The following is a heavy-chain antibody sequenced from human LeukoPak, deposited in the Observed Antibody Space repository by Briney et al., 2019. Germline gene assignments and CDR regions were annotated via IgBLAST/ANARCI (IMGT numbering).Heavy chain of an antibody. CDR3: ARPTSIIPASNIYYYYYAMDL. CDR1: GYTFTSYY. D-gene: IGHD2-2*01. Sequence: GATLKVSCKASGYTFTSYYVHWVRQAPGQGLEWMGIINASRDSTMYEQKFQGRVTMTRDTSTSTVYMELSSLSSEDTAVYYCARPTSIIPASNIYYYYYAMDLWGQGTTVTVSS. CDR2: INASRDST. J-gene: IGHJ6*02. V-gene: IGHV1-46*01.